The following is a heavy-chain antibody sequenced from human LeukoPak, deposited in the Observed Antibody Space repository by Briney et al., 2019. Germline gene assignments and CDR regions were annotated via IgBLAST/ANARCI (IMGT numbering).Heavy chain of an antibody. Sequence: SETLSLTCTVSAGSISSHYWSWIRQPPGKGLEWIGYIYYSGSTNYNPSLKSRVTISVDTSKNQFSLKLTSVAAADTAVYYCARAGGDPHYYYYYYMDVWGKGTPVTVSS. D-gene: IGHD2-21*02. CDR1: AGSISSHY. V-gene: IGHV4-59*11. J-gene: IGHJ6*03. CDR2: IYYSGST. CDR3: ARAGGDPHYYYYYYMDV.